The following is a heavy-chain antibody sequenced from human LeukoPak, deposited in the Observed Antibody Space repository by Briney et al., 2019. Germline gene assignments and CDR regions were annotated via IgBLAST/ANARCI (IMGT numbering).Heavy chain of an antibody. Sequence: PGGSLRLSCAASGFTFSSYAMHWVRQAPGKGLEWVAVISYDGSNKYYADSVKGRFTISRDNSKNTPYLQMNSLRAEDTAVYYCASIRGTETPYWGQGTLVTVSS. CDR3: ASIRGTETPY. J-gene: IGHJ4*02. CDR2: ISYDGSNK. CDR1: GFTFSSYA. V-gene: IGHV3-30-3*01. D-gene: IGHD1-26*01.